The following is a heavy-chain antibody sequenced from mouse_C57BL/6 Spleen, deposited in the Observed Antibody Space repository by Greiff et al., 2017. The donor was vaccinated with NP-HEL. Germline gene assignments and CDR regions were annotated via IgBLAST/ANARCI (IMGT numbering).Heavy chain of an antibody. CDR3: ASQEPTAQATGY. V-gene: IGHV1-55*01. CDR2: IYPGSGST. J-gene: IGHJ2*01. Sequence: QVQLQQPGAELVKPGASVKMSCKASGYTFTSYWITWVKQRPGQGLEWIGDIYPGSGSTNYNEKFKSKATLTVATSSSTAYMQLSSLTSEDSAVYYCASQEPTAQATGYWGQGTTLTVSS. CDR1: GYTFTSYW. D-gene: IGHD3-2*02.